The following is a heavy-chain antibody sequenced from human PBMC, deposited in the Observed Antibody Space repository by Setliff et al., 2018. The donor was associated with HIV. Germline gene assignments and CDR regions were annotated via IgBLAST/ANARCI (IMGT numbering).Heavy chain of an antibody. Sequence: SETLSLTCTVSGGSISSTSHYWGWIRQSPGKGLEWIGSIYYSGSTYYNPSLKSRVTISVDTSENQFSLRLNSVTAADTAVYYCARYRYYYDSSGYGRWFDPWGQGTLVTVSS. J-gene: IGHJ5*02. D-gene: IGHD3-22*01. CDR1: GGSISSTSHY. CDR2: IYYSGST. V-gene: IGHV4-39*01. CDR3: ARYRYYYDSSGYGRWFDP.